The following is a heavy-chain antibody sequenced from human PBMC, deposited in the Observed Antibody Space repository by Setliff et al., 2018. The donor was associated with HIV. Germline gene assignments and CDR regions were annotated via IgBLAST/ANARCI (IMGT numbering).Heavy chain of an antibody. V-gene: IGHV3-9*01. CDR3: ARSLEASSLPWDY. J-gene: IGHJ4*02. D-gene: IGHD2-2*01. CDR1: GYTLSELS. CDR2: ISWNSGSI. Sequence: SCKVSGYTLSELSMHWVRQAPGKGLEWVSGISWNSGSIGYADSVKGRFTISRDNAKNSLYLQMNGLRAEDTGVYYCARSLEASSLPWDYWGQGTVVTVSS.